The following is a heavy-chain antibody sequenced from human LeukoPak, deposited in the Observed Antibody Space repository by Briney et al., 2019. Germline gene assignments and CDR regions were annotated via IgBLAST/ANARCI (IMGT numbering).Heavy chain of an antibody. CDR3: ARGYCSSTSCYFDY. CDR1: GFTFSSYE. CDR2: INWNGGST. J-gene: IGHJ4*02. D-gene: IGHD2-2*01. V-gene: IGHV3-20*04. Sequence: GGSLRLSCGASGFTFSSYEMNWVRQAPGKGLEWVSGINWNGGSTGYADSVKGRFTISRDNAKNSLYLQMNSLRAEDTALYYCARGYCSSTSCYFDYWGQGTLVTVSS.